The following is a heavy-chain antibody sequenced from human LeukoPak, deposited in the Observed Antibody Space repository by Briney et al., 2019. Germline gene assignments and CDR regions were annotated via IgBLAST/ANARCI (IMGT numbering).Heavy chain of an antibody. D-gene: IGHD3-10*01. J-gene: IGHJ3*02. CDR2: ISSSSSYI. V-gene: IGHV3-21*04. CDR3: ARQTTMVRGVFDAFDI. Sequence: GGSLRLSCAASGFTFSSYSMNWVRQAPGKGLEWVSSISSSSSYIYYADSVKGRFTISRDNAKNSLYLQMNSLRAEDTAVYYCARQTTMVRGVFDAFDIWGQGTMVTVSS. CDR1: GFTFSSYS.